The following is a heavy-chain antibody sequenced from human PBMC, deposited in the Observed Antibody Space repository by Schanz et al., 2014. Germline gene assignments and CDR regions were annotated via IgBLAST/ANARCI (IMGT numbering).Heavy chain of an antibody. CDR3: ASPSGYSDYGTYFDF. J-gene: IGHJ4*02. CDR2: ISYDGSNK. CDR1: GFTLSSYA. V-gene: IGHV3-30-3*01. D-gene: IGHD5-12*01. Sequence: QVQLVESGGGVVQPGRSLRLSCAAYGFTLSSYAMHWVRQAPGKGLEWVAVISYDGSNKYYADSVKGRFTMSRDSPKNTLYLQMNSLRTEDTAVYYCASPSGYSDYGTYFDFWGQGTLVTVSS.